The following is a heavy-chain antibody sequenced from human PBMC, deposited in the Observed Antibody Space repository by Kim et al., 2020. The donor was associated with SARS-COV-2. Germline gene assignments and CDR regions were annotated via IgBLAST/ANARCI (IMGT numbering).Heavy chain of an antibody. Sequence: GGSLRLSCGASGFTFNNAWMSWVRQAPGKGLEWVGRIKSKTGGGTTDYAESGKGRVTISKDDSRSTLYLQMNSLKTEDTAVYYCTTLQMATVIPEYWGQGTLVTVSS. D-gene: IGHD5-12*01. CDR1: GFTFNNAW. J-gene: IGHJ4*02. V-gene: IGHV3-15*01. CDR2: IKSKTGGGTT. CDR3: TTLQMATVIPEY.